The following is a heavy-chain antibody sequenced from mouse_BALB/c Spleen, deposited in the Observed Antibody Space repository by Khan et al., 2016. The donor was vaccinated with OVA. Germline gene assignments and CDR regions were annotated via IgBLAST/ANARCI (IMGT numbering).Heavy chain of an antibody. CDR3: ARSKYLARY. J-gene: IGHJ2*01. D-gene: IGHD3-3*01. CDR2: IWAGGST. CDR1: GYSLTRYG. Sequence: QGKRKEEGPGLVAPSQSLSITCTVYGYSLTRYGVHWVRQPPGKGLEWLGLIWAGGSTNYNWALMSRLSISIDNSKSLVFLIMNSLQTDDTALYYCARSKYLARYWGQGTTLTVSS. V-gene: IGHV2-9*02.